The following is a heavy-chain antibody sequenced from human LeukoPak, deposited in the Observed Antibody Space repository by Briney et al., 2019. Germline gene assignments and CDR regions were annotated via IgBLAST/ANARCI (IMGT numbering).Heavy chain of an antibody. V-gene: IGHV3-23*01. CDR1: GFTFSSYG. CDR3: AKYGGESGVAFDS. D-gene: IGHD2-21*01. Sequence: GGSLRLSCAASGFTFSSYGMSWVRQAPGKGLEWVSAISGSGGSTYYADSVKGRFTISRDNSKNTLYLQMNSLRGEDTAVYYCAKYGGESGVAFDSWGQGTLVTVSS. CDR2: ISGSGGST. J-gene: IGHJ4*02.